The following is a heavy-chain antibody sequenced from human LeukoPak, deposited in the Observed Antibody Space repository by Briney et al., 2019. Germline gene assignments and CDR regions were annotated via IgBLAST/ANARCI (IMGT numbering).Heavy chain of an antibody. CDR1: GYTFTSYY. CDR3: ARPYYYDSSGYYLDY. V-gene: IGHV1-46*01. J-gene: IGHJ4*02. D-gene: IGHD3-22*01. Sequence: ASVKVSCKASGYTFTSYYMHWVRQAPGQGLEWMGIINPSGGSTSYAQKFQGRVTMTRDMSTSTVYMELSSLRSEDTAVYYCARPYYYDSSGYYLDYWGQGTLATVSS. CDR2: INPSGGST.